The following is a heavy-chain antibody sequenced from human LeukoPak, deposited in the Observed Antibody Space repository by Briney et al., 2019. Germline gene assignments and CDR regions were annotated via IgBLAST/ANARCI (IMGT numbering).Heavy chain of an antibody. CDR1: GFVFTSYG. J-gene: IGHJ6*02. Sequence: ASVKVSCKASGFVFTSYGFTWVRRAPGQGLEWMGWISANDGKTHYSEKHQGRVTMSTDTVTSTAYMELRSLRSDDTAVYYCARDLGTGYYDFWSGYLRVGMDVWGQGTTVTVSS. V-gene: IGHV1-18*01. CDR3: ARDLGTGYYDFWSGYLRVGMDV. D-gene: IGHD3-3*01. CDR2: ISANDGKT.